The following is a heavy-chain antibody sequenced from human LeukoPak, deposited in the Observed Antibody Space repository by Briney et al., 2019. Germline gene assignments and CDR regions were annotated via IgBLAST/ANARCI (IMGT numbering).Heavy chain of an antibody. J-gene: IGHJ4*02. CDR2: IKQDGSEI. Sequence: PGGSLRLSCAASGFTVSSNYMSWVRQVPGKGLEWVANIKQDGSEIYYVDSVKGRFTISRDNAKNSLFLQMNSLRADDTAVYYCARDKVSGPTLLDYWGQGTLVTVSS. D-gene: IGHD3-10*01. V-gene: IGHV3-7*03. CDR1: GFTVSSNY. CDR3: ARDKVSGPTLLDY.